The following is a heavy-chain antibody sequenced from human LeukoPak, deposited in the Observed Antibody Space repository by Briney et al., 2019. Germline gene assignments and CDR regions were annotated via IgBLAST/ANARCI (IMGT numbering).Heavy chain of an antibody. CDR2: ISSSSSTI. Sequence: PGGSLRLSCAASGFTFSSYSMNWVRQAPGKGLEWVPYISSSSSTIYYADSVKGRFTISRDNAKNSLYLQMNSLRAEDTAVYYCAREGCSSTSCYYYYYGMDVWGQGTTVTVSS. V-gene: IGHV3-48*01. J-gene: IGHJ6*02. CDR1: GFTFSSYS. D-gene: IGHD2-2*01. CDR3: AREGCSSTSCYYYYYGMDV.